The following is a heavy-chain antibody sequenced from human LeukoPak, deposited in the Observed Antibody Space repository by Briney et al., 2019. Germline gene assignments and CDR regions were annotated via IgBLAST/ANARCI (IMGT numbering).Heavy chain of an antibody. CDR2: INHSGST. CDR3: ARGNVVGATFPFDY. Sequence: PSETLSLTCAVYGGSFSGYYWGWIRQPPGKGLEWIGEINHSGSTNYNPSLKSRVTISVDTSKNQFSLKLSSVTAADTAVYYCARGNVVGATFPFDYWGQGTLVTVSS. D-gene: IGHD1-26*01. V-gene: IGHV4-34*01. CDR1: GGSFSGYY. J-gene: IGHJ4*02.